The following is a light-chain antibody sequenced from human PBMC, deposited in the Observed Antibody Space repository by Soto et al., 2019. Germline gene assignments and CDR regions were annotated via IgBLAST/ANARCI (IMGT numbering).Light chain of an antibody. V-gene: IGKV3-11*01. CDR2: DAS. J-gene: IGKJ4*01. Sequence: EIVFTQSPATLSLSPGESATLSCRASQSVGTFLAWYQHKPGQAPRLLILDASTRATGVPPRFSGSKSGTDFTLTISRXEPEDFAVYYCQQRRTWPLTFGGGTKVDIK. CDR3: QQRRTWPLT. CDR1: QSVGTF.